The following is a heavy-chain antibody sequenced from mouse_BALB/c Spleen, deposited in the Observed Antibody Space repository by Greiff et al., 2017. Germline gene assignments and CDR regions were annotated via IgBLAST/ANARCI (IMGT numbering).Heavy chain of an antibody. CDR2: ILPGSGST. V-gene: IGHV1-9*01. CDR3: ARDGYGGG. CDR1: GYTFSSYW. D-gene: IGHD1-1*01. Sequence: QVQLQQSGAELMKPGASVKISCKATGYTFSSYWIEWVKQRPGQGLEWIGEILPGSGSTNYNEKFKGKATFTADTSSNTAYMQLSSLTSEDSAVYCGARDGYGGGWGQGTTLTVSS. J-gene: IGHJ2*01.